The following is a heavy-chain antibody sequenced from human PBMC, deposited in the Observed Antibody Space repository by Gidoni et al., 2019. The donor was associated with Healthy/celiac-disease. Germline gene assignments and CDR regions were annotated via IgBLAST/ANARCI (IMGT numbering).Heavy chain of an antibody. V-gene: IGHV1-69*04. J-gene: IGHJ6*02. CDR1: GGTFSSYA. Sequence: QVQLVQSGAEVKKPGSSVKVSCKASGGTFSSYAISWVRQAPGQGLEWMGRIIPILGIANYAQKFQGRVTITADKSTSTAYMELSSLRSEDTAVYYCAREDQGDSSSPTFYYGMDVWGQGTTVTVSS. D-gene: IGHD6-6*01. CDR3: AREDQGDSSSPTFYYGMDV. CDR2: IIPILGIA.